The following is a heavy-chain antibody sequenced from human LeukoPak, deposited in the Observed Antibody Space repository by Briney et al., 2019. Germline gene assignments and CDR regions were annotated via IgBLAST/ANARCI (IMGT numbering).Heavy chain of an antibody. CDR2: INPSGGST. CDR3: ARVDPYSSSSSDDAFDI. V-gene: IGHV1-46*01. J-gene: IGHJ3*02. CDR1: GYTFTSYY. Sequence: ASVKVSCKASGYTFTSYYMHWVRQAPGQGLEWMGIINPSGGSTSYAQKFQGRVTMTRDTSTSTAYMELSSLRSEDTAVYYCARVDPYSSSSSDDAFDIWGQGTMVTVSS. D-gene: IGHD6-6*01.